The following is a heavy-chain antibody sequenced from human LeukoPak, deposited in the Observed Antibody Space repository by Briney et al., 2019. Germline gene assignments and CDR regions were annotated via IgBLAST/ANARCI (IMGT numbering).Heavy chain of an antibody. J-gene: IGHJ6*03. CDR2: INHSGST. V-gene: IGHV4-34*01. CDR1: GGSFSGYY. Sequence: PSETLSLTCAVYGGSFSGYYWSWIRQPPGKGLEWIGEINHSGSTNYNPSLKSRVTISVDTSKNQFSLKLSSVTAADTAVYYCARDYDSSGYYYYYMDVWGKGTTVTVSS. CDR3: ARDYDSSGYYYYYMDV. D-gene: IGHD3-22*01.